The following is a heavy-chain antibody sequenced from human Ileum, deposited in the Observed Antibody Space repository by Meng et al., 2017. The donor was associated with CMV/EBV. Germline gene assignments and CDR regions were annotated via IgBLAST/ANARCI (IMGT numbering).Heavy chain of an antibody. CDR1: GFAFSTYD. CDR3: AKGGWVDY. J-gene: IGHJ4*02. CDR2: ISGRDGTT. D-gene: IGHD1-26*01. Sequence: GESLKISCAASGFAFSTYDMTWVRQAPGKGLEWVSAISGRDGTTFYADSVRGRFLISKDSVENTPHLQMNSLRVEDTALYYCAKGGWVDYLGPGTLVTVSS. V-gene: IGHV3-23*01.